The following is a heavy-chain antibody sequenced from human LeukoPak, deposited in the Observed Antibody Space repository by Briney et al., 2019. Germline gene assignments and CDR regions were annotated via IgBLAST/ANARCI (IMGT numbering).Heavy chain of an antibody. CDR1: GFTFSNYG. V-gene: IGHV3-23*01. J-gene: IGHJ3*02. CDR3: AKSPSLQAFDI. Sequence: GGSLRLSCVGSGFTFSNYGMSWVRQAPGKGLECVSTISADGGSTYYPDSVKGRFTISRDNSKNTLYLQMNSLRAEDTAVYYCAKSPSLQAFDIWGQGTMVTVSS. CDR2: ISADGGST.